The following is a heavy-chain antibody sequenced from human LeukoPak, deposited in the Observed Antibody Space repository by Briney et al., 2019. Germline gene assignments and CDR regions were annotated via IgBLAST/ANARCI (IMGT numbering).Heavy chain of an antibody. CDR3: ARVSRGRNGDDY. V-gene: IGHV1-18*01. D-gene: IGHD2-8*01. Sequence: ASVKVSCKASGYTFTNFGISWVRQAPGQGLEWMGWISVSNGNTNYAQELQGRVTMTADTSTSTAYMDLRSLRSDDTAVYYCARVSRGRNGDDYWGQGTLVTVSS. CDR1: GYTFTNFG. J-gene: IGHJ4*02. CDR2: ISVSNGNT.